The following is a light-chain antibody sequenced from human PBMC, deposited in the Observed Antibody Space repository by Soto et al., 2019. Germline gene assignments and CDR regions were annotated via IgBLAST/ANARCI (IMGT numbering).Light chain of an antibody. Sequence: QSVLTQPPSVSGAPGQRVTISFTGSSSNIGAGYDVHWYQQLPGTAPKLLTYGNSNRPSGVPDRFSGSKSGTSASLAITGLRAEDEADYYCQSYDSSLSGWVFGGRTKLTVL. J-gene: IGLJ3*02. V-gene: IGLV1-40*01. CDR1: SSNIGAGYD. CDR3: QSYDSSLSGWV. CDR2: GNS.